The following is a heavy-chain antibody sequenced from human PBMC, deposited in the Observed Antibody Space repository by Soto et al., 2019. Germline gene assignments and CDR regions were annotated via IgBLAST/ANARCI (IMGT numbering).Heavy chain of an antibody. CDR1: GFTFSSYA. CDR3: AKDLYYYDNSGPHY. Sequence: PGGSLILSCAASGFTFSSYAVNWVRQAPGKGLEWVSAISSRGGSTYYADSVKGRFTISRDNSKNTLFLQMNSLRAEDTAVYYCAKDLYYYDNSGPHYWGQGTLVTVSS. CDR2: ISSRGGST. D-gene: IGHD3-22*01. J-gene: IGHJ4*02. V-gene: IGHV3-23*01.